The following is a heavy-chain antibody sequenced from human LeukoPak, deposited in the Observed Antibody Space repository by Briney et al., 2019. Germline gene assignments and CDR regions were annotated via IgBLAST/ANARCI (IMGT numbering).Heavy chain of an antibody. CDR3: ARVRQSDSRCDFWSGRDAFDI. CDR2: ISSSSSYI. Sequence: GGSLRLSCAASGFTFSSYSMNWVRQAPGKGLEWVSSISSSSSYIYYADSVKGRFTISRDNAKNSLYLQMNSLRAEDTAVYYCARVRQSDSRCDFWSGRDAFDIWGQGTMVTVSS. CDR1: GFTFSSYS. D-gene: IGHD3-3*01. V-gene: IGHV3-21*01. J-gene: IGHJ3*02.